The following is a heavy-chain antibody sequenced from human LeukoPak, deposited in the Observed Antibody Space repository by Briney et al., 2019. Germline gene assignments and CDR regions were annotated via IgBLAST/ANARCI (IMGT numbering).Heavy chain of an antibody. CDR3: ARGSTYYDSSGQVPFDY. Sequence: PGGSLRLSCAASGFTFRNYVIHWVRQAPGKGLEWVAVTSSDLNVKLYADSVKGRFTISRDNSRSTLYLQMNSLRAEDTAVYYCARGSTYYDSSGQVPFDYWGQGTLVTVSS. D-gene: IGHD3-22*01. CDR1: GFTFRNYV. CDR2: TSSDLNVK. J-gene: IGHJ4*02. V-gene: IGHV3-30-3*01.